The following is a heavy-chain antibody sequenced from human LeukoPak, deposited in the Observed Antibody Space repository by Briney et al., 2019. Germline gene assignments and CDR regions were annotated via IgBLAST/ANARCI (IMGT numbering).Heavy chain of an antibody. CDR1: GFTFSSYA. V-gene: IGHV3-23*01. CDR3: AKDSYYYDSSGSFY. Sequence: GGSLRLSCAASGFTFSSYAMSWVRHAPGKGLEWVSAISGSGGSTYYADSVKGRFTLSRDNSKNTLYLQMNSLRAEDTAVSYCAKDSYYYDSSGSFYWGQGTLVTVSS. CDR2: ISGSGGST. D-gene: IGHD3-22*01. J-gene: IGHJ4*02.